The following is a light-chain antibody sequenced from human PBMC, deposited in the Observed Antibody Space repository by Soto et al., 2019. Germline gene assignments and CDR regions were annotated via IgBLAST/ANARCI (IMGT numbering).Light chain of an antibody. CDR2: DVS. Sequence: EIVLTQSPVTLSLSPGDRATLSCRPSQSVSSFLAWYQQKPGQPPRLLIYDVSNRAAGIPARFSGSGSGTDFTLTISSLEPEDFAVYYCQQRSNWPRGTFGQGTKVEIK. J-gene: IGKJ1*01. CDR3: QQRSNWPRGT. CDR1: QSVSSF. V-gene: IGKV3-11*01.